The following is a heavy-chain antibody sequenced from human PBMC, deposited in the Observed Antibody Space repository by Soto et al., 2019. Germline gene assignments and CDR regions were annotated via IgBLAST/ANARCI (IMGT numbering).Heavy chain of an antibody. CDR2: ISSSGSTI. V-gene: IGHV3-11*01. Sequence: GGSLRLSCAASGFTFSDYYMTWIRQAPGKGLEWVSHISSSGSTIYYADSVKGRFTISRDNAKNSLYLQMNSLRAEGTAVYYCARDKGSSGWYYWGQGTLVTVSS. D-gene: IGHD6-19*01. CDR3: ARDKGSSGWYY. CDR1: GFTFSDYY. J-gene: IGHJ4*02.